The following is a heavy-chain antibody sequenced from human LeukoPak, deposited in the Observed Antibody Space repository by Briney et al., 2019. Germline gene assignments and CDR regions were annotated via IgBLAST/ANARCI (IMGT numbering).Heavy chain of an antibody. Sequence: PGGSLRLSCATSGFTFDDYAMHWVRQAPGKGLEWVSGISWNSGSVAYADSVKGRFTISRDNSKNTLYLQMNSLRAEDAAVYFCAKAPVTSCRGAYCYPFDSWGQGTLVTVSS. CDR3: AKAPVTSCRGAYCYPFDS. CDR1: GFTFDDYA. V-gene: IGHV3-9*01. J-gene: IGHJ4*02. D-gene: IGHD2-21*01. CDR2: ISWNSGSV.